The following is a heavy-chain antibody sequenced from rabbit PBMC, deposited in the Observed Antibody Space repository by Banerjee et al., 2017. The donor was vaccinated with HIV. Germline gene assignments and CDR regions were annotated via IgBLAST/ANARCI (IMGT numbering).Heavy chain of an antibody. Sequence: QSLEESGGDLVKPGASLTLTCTASGFSWGNTVYMSWVRQAPGKGPEWIGCINTGDDSKYYASWVNGRFSISKTSSTTVTLQMTRLTAADTATYFCARDTSSSFSSYGMDLWGQGTLVTVS. CDR2: INTGDDSK. V-gene: IGHV1S40*01. D-gene: IGHD1-1*01. CDR3: ARDTSSSFSSYGMDL. CDR1: GFSWGNTVY. J-gene: IGHJ6*01.